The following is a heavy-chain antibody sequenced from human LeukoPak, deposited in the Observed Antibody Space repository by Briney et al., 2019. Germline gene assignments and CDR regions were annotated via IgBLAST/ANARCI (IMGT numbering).Heavy chain of an antibody. CDR3: ARLSKGRYFDYIFDY. V-gene: IGHV4-39*01. D-gene: IGHD3-9*01. J-gene: IGHJ4*02. Sequence: PSETLSLTCTVSGGSGDSVSSSTYYWGWIRQPPGKGLKWIGNIYYTGSTYYNPSLKSRVTMSVDTSKDQFSLKVSSVTAADTAVYYCARLSKGRYFDYIFDYWGQGTLVTVSS. CDR2: IYYTGST. CDR1: GGSGDSVSSSTYY.